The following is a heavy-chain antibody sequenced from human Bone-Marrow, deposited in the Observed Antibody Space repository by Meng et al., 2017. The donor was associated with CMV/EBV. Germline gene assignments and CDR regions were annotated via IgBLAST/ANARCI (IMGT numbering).Heavy chain of an antibody. CDR3: AKEAGPFAI. V-gene: IGHV3-33*06. J-gene: IGHJ3*02. CDR1: GFTFSSYG. Sequence: GGSLRLSCAASGFTFSSYGIHWVRQAPGKGLEWVALIWYDGSKKYYADSVQGRFAVSRDNSKNTLYLQMNSLRAEDTAVYYCAKEAGPFAIWGQGKLVHVAS. CDR2: IWYDGSKK.